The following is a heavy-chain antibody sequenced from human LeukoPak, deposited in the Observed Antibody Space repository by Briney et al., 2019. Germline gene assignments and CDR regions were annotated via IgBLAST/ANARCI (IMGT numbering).Heavy chain of an antibody. CDR1: GFTFSSYG. D-gene: IGHD6-19*01. J-gene: IGHJ4*02. Sequence: GGSLRLSRAASGFTFSSYGMHWVRQAPGKGLEWVAFIRYDGSNKYYADSVKGRFTISRDNSKNSLYLQMNSLRAEDTAVYYCARILDSAWGELGYWGQGTLVTVSS. V-gene: IGHV3-30*02. CDR2: IRYDGSNK. CDR3: ARILDSAWGELGY.